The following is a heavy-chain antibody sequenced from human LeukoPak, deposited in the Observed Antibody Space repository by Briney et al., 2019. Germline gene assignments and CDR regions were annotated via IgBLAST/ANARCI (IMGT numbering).Heavy chain of an antibody. D-gene: IGHD1-26*01. CDR3: AKGDYLVGAYFDY. J-gene: IGHJ4*02. CDR2: IRYDGSNK. Sequence: GGSLRLSCAASGFTFSSYGMHWVRQAPGKGLEWVAFIRYDGSNKYYADSVKGRFTISRDNSKNTLYLQMNSLRAEDTAVYYCAKGDYLVGAYFDYWGQGTLVTVSS. V-gene: IGHV3-30*02. CDR1: GFTFSSYG.